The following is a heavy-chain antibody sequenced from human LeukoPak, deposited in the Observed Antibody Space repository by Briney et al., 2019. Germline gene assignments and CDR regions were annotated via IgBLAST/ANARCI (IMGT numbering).Heavy chain of an antibody. J-gene: IGHJ4*02. Sequence: GGSLRLSCAASGFTFSHYDMSWVRQAPGKGLEWVSVISDSGGSTYYADSVKGRFTISRDNSKNTLYLQMNSLRAEDTAVYYCAKGARIAARLFDYWGQGTLVTVSS. V-gene: IGHV3-23*01. CDR2: ISDSGGST. CDR1: GFTFSHYD. CDR3: AKGARIAARLFDY. D-gene: IGHD6-6*01.